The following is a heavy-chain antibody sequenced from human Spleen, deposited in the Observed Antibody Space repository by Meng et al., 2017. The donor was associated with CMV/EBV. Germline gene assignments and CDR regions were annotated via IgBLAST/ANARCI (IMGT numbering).Heavy chain of an antibody. J-gene: IGHJ4*02. CDR3: ATDFPTLDWLAPAFDH. V-gene: IGHV3-23*01. CDR1: GITFDSCA. D-gene: IGHD3-9*01. Sequence: PGITFDSCAMCWVRQPSGKGLEWVSAISGSGSTYYAGSVRGRFTISRDNSKNTLFLQMNRLRAEDTAVYYCATDFPTLDWLAPAFDHWGQGTLVTVSS. CDR2: ISGSGST.